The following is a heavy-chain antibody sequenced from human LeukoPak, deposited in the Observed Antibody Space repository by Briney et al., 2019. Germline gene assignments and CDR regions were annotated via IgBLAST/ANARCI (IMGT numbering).Heavy chain of an antibody. D-gene: IGHD5/OR15-5a*01. CDR3: ALCLRNRPGYFDY. Sequence: RASVKVSCKASGGTFSSYAISWVRQAPGQGLEWMGGIIPIFGTANYAQKFQGRVTITTDESTSTAYMELSSLRSEDTAVYYCALCLRNRPGYFDYWGQGTLVTVSS. CDR2: IIPIFGTA. J-gene: IGHJ4*02. CDR1: GGTFSSYA. V-gene: IGHV1-69*05.